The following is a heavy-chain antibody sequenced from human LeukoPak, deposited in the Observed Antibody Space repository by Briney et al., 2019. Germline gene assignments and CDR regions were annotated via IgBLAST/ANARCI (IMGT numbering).Heavy chain of an antibody. J-gene: IGHJ5*02. D-gene: IGHD3-3*01. CDR3: ARSDFWSGYTLFDP. V-gene: IGHV4-61*02. Sequence: PSETLSLTCTVSGGSISSGSYYWSWIRQPAGKGLEWIGRIYTSGSTNYNPSLKSRVTISVDTSKNQFSLKLSSVTAADTAVYYCARSDFWSGYTLFDPRGQGTLVTVSS. CDR1: GGSISSGSYY. CDR2: IYTSGST.